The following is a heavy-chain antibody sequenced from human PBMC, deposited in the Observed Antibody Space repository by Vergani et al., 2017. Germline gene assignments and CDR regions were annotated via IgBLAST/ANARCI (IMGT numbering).Heavy chain of an antibody. Sequence: EVQLLESGGDLVQPGGSLRLSCAASGFTFNHYAMNWVRQAPGKWLEWVSYIRSSGNTIEYADSVKGRFSLSRDKAKSSLFLQLDSLRAEDTSVYYCARDHRDYNNYPGTFDIWGEGSMVTV. CDR1: GFTFNHYA. CDR2: IRSSGNTI. V-gene: IGHV3-48*01. J-gene: IGHJ3*02. D-gene: IGHD5-24*01. CDR3: ARDHRDYNNYPGTFDI.